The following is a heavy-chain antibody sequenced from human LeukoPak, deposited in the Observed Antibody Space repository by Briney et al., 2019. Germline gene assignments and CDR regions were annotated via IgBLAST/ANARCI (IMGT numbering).Heavy chain of an antibody. CDR3: ARAASSGYHS. CDR1: GFTFSSYS. CDR2: ISSSSSYI. J-gene: IGHJ4*02. D-gene: IGHD6-19*01. Sequence: KTGGSLRLSCAASGFTFSSYSMNWVRQAPGKGLEWVSSISSSSSYIYYADSVKGRFTISRDNAKNSLYLQMNSLRAEDTAVYYWARAASSGYHSWAQGTLATVST. V-gene: IGHV3-21*01.